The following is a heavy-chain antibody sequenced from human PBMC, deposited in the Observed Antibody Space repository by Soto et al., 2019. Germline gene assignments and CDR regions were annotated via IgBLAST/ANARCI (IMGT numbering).Heavy chain of an antibody. CDR1: GGSVSSVGYY. J-gene: IGHJ4*02. CDR3: VRGGSCTNGVCSVFDY. CDR2: ITYSGNT. D-gene: IGHD2-8*01. V-gene: IGHV4-31*03. Sequence: SETLSLTCTVSGGSVSSVGYYCICIRQHPWKGLEWIGYITYSGNTYYNPSLESRVTMSADTSKNQFSLKLSSVTAADTAVYFCVRGGSCTNGVCSVFDYWGQGTLVTVSS.